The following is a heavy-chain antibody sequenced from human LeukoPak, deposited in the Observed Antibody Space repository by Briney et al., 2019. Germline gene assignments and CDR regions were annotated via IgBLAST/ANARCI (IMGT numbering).Heavy chain of an antibody. V-gene: IGHV4-39*07. J-gene: IGHJ4*02. D-gene: IGHD6-13*01. Sequence: SETLSLTCTVSGDSMRSYYWTWIRQPPGKGLEWIGSIYYSGSTYYNPSLKSRVTISVDTSKNQFSLKLSSVTAADTAVYHCARHIAAAGTIWGQGTLVTVSS. CDR2: IYYSGST. CDR3: ARHIAAAGTI. CDR1: GDSMRSYY.